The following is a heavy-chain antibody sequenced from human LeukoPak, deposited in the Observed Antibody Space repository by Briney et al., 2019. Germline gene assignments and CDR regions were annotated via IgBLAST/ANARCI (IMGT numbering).Heavy chain of an antibody. CDR2: IIPILGIA. V-gene: IGHV1-69*04. Sequence: ASVKVSCKASGYTFTGYGISWVRQAPGQGLEWMGRIIPILGIANYAQKFQGRVTITADKSTSTAYMELSSLRSEDTAVYYCARDAPLSSWFTPTQHWGQGTLVTVSS. CDR3: ARDAPLSSWFTPTQH. J-gene: IGHJ1*01. CDR1: GYTFTGYG. D-gene: IGHD6-13*01.